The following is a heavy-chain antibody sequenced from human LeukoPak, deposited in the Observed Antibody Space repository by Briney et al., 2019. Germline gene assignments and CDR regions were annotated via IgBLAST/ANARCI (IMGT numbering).Heavy chain of an antibody. D-gene: IGHD2-2*01. CDR3: ARAIVPAAPLDY. Sequence: GGSLRLSCAASGFTFSSYWMHWVRQAPGKGLVRVSRINTDGSSTSYADSVKGRFTISRDNAKNTLYLQMNSLRAEDTAVYYCARAIVPAAPLDYWGQGTLVTVSS. CDR1: GFTFSSYW. CDR2: INTDGSST. V-gene: IGHV3-74*01. J-gene: IGHJ4*02.